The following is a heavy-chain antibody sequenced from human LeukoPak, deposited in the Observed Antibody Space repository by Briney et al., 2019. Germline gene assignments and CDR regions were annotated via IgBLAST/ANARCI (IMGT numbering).Heavy chain of an antibody. D-gene: IGHD6-19*01. CDR3: ARQWVAVADSTWFDP. J-gene: IGHJ5*02. CDR2: INHSGST. CDR1: GFTFSSYT. V-gene: IGHV4-34*01. Sequence: GSLRLSCAASGFTFSSYTMNWVRQPPGKGLEWIGEINHSGSTNYNPSLKSRVTISVDTSKNQFSLKLSSVTAADTAVYYCARQWVAVADSTWFDPWGQGTLVTVSS.